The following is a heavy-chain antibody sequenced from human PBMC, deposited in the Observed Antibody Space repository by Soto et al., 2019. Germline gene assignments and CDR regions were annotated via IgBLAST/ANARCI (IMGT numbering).Heavy chain of an antibody. J-gene: IGHJ4*02. CDR2: IYHSGSI. Sequence: SETLSLTCAVSGGSISSGGYSWSWIRQPPGKGLEWIGYIYHSGSIYYNPSLKSRVTISVDTSKNQFSPKLRSVTAADTAVYYCASLINAAFDFWGQGTLVTVSS. CDR3: ASLINAAFDF. CDR1: GGSISSGGYS. D-gene: IGHD3-10*01. V-gene: IGHV4-30-2*02.